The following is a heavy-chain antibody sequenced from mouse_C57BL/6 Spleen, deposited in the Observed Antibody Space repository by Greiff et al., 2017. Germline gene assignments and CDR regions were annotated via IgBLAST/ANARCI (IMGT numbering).Heavy chain of an antibody. CDR1: GYTFTDYY. CDR3: ARSASTTVVAVCAMDC. CDR2: IVPGSGST. D-gene: IGHD1-1*01. V-gene: IGHV1-75*01. J-gene: IGHJ4*01. Sequence: QVQLQQSGPELVKPGASVKISCKASGYTFTDYYINWVKQRPGQGLEWIGWIVPGSGSTYYNEKFKGKATLTVDKSSSAAYMLLSRLTSEDSAVYFCARSASTTVVAVCAMDCWGQGTSVTVSS.